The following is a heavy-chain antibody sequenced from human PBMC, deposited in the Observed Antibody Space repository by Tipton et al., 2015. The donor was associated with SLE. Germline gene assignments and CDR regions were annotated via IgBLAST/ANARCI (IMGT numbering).Heavy chain of an antibody. V-gene: IGHV3-23*01. CDR2: ISRNGDDT. J-gene: IGHJ3*01. CDR1: GFTFSNYA. D-gene: IGHD3-16*01. CDR3: AKDRDDWMGGAFDV. Sequence: GSLRLSCVGSGFTFSNYAMNWVRQAPGKGLEWVSVISRNGDDTYYADSVKGRFIISRDISKNTLYLQMNSLGVDDTAVYYCAKDRDDWMGGAFDVWGQGTMVTVSS.